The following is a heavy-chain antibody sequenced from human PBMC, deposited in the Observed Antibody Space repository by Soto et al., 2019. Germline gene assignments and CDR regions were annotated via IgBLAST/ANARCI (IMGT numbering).Heavy chain of an antibody. CDR3: ARVGWTTVGYYFDY. V-gene: IGHV4-59*01. J-gene: IGHJ4*02. CDR2: IHYSGST. CDR1: VVSISSYY. Sequence: SETLSLTCTVSVVSISSYYWSCIRQPPGKGLEWIVYIHYSGSTKYNPSLKSRVSISVDTSKSQFSLKLSSVTAVDTAVYYCARVGWTTVGYYFDYWGQGALVTVSS. D-gene: IGHD4-17*01.